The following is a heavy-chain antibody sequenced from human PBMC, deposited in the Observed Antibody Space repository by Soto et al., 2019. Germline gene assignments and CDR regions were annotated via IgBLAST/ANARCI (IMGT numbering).Heavy chain of an antibody. CDR2: IIPILGIA. J-gene: IGHJ6*02. Sequence: ASVKVSCKASGGTFSSYTISWVRQAPGQGLEWMGRIIPILGIANYAQKFQGRVTITADKSTSTAYMELSSLRSEDTAVYYCARDTYYYGSRSYPVETIDYYYYGMDVWG. V-gene: IGHV1-69*02. CDR3: ARDTYYYGSRSYPVETIDYYYYGMDV. D-gene: IGHD3-10*01. CDR1: GGTFSSYT.